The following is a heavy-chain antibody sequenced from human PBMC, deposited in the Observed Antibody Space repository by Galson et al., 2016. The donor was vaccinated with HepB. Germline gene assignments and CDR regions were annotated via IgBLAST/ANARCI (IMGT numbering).Heavy chain of an antibody. CDR1: GYSFNTYW. D-gene: IGHD2-2*01. J-gene: IGHJ6*02. CDR3: ARSRVYCSTTSRYRYYVFYAMDV. V-gene: IGHV5-51*01. Sequence: QSGAEVKKPGESVKISCQGSGYSFNTYWIGWLRQMPGKGLEWLGIIYPGDSDTIYSPSFQGQVNISADKSISTVYLQLSSLKASDTAMYYCARSRVYCSTTSRYRYYVFYAMDVWGQGTTVTVSS. CDR2: IYPGDSDT.